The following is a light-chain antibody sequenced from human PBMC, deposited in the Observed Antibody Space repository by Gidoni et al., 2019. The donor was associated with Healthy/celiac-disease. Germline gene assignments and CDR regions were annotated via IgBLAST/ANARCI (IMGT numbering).Light chain of an antibody. V-gene: IGKV1-9*01. CDR3: QQLNSYPRLT. Sequence: IQLTHSPSFLSASVGDRVTITCRASQGISSYLAWYQQKPGKAPKLLIYAASTLQSGVPSRLSGSGSGTEFTLTISSLQNEDCANYYCQQLNSYPRLTFGGGTKVEIK. CDR1: QGISSY. J-gene: IGKJ4*01. CDR2: AAS.